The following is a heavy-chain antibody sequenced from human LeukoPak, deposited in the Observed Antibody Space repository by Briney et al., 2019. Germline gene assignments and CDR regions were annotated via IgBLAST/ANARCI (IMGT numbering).Heavy chain of an antibody. CDR2: ISWNSGSI. J-gene: IGHJ3*02. D-gene: IGHD3-22*01. CDR3: AKDMDDSSGYYSNDAFDI. CDR1: GFTFSSYA. Sequence: GGSLRLSCAASGFTFSSYAMSWVRQAPGKGLEWVSGISWNSGSIGYADSVKGRFTISRDNAKNSLYLQMNSLRAEDTALYYCAKDMDDSSGYYSNDAFDIWGQGTMVTISS. V-gene: IGHV3-9*01.